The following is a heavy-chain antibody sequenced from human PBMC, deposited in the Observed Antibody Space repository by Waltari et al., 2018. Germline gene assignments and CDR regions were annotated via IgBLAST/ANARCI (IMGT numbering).Heavy chain of an antibody. V-gene: IGHV4-61*01. CDR2: IYYSGST. CDR3: ARAVAAHWFDP. CDR1: GGSVSSGSYY. J-gene: IGHJ5*02. D-gene: IGHD2-15*01. Sequence: QVQLQESGPGLVKPSETLSLTCTVSGGSVSSGSYYWSRIRQPPGKGLEWIGYIYYSGSTNYNPSLKSRVTISVDTSKNQFSLKLSSVTAADTAVYYCARAVAAHWFDPWGQGTLVTVSS.